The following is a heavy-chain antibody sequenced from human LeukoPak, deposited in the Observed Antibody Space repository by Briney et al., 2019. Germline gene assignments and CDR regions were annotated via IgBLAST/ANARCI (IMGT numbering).Heavy chain of an antibody. V-gene: IGHV3-23*01. J-gene: IGHJ4*02. D-gene: IGHD3-16*01. CDR1: GFTFSNAR. CDR3: AKSPRIGGVIDY. Sequence: GGSLRLSCAASGFTFSNARMSWVRQAPGKGLEWVSAISGSGGSTYYADSVKGRFTISRHNSKNTLYLQMNSLRAEDTAVYYCAKSPRIGGVIDYWGQGTLVTVSS. CDR2: ISGSGGST.